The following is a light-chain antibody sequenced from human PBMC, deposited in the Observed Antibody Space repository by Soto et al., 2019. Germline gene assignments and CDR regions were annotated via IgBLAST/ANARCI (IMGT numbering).Light chain of an antibody. Sequence: QSVLTQPASVSGSPGQSITISCTGTSSDVGGYNYVSWYQQHPGKAPKLMIYEVSNRPSGVSNRFSGSKSGNTASLTISGLHAEDEADYSCSSYTSSSTLVFGNGTKVTVL. CDR3: SSYTSSSTLV. CDR2: EVS. V-gene: IGLV2-14*01. J-gene: IGLJ1*01. CDR1: SSDVGGYNY.